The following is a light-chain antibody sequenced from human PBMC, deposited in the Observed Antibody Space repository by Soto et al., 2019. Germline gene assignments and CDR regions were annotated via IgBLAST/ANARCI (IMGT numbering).Light chain of an antibody. Sequence: DIKMTMSPSTLSGSVGDRVTITCRASQSISSWLAWYQQKPGKAPKFLIYKASNLEVGVPSRFSGSGSGTEFTLTISSLQPDDFATYYCQQYNSYSLPFGGGTNVDI. CDR1: QSISSW. CDR3: QQYNSYSLP. CDR2: KAS. V-gene: IGKV1-5*03. J-gene: IGKJ4*01.